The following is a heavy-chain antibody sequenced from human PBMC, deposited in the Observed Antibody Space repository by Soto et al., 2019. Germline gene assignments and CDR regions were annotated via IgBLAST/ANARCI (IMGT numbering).Heavy chain of an antibody. CDR1: GFTFSLYS. V-gene: IGHV3-21*01. D-gene: IGHD3-22*01. CDR3: VRARATDSRPDY. Sequence: GGSLRLSCVASGFTFSLYSMVWVRQAPGKGLEWVSSISSSSRFIYYTDSLKGRFTISRDDAKNSLLLQMDSLRADDTAMYFCVRARATDSRPDYWGQGTLVTVSS. J-gene: IGHJ4*02. CDR2: ISSSSRFI.